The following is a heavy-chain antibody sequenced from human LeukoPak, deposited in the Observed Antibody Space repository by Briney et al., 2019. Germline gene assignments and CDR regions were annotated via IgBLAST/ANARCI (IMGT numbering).Heavy chain of an antibody. CDR1: GYTFTNYG. J-gene: IGHJ4*02. V-gene: IGHV1-18*04. CDR2: ISANNGET. Sequence: ASVKVSCKASGYTFTNYGISWVRQAPGQGLEWMAWISANNGETRYAQNLQGRVTMTTDTSTSTAYMELRSLSSDDTAVYYCARVPPSAHQMLSSDYWGQGTQVTVSS. CDR3: ARVPPSAHQMLSSDY. D-gene: IGHD2-2*01.